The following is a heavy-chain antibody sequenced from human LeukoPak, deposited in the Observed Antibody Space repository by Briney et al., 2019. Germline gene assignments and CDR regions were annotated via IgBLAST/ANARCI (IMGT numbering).Heavy chain of an antibody. CDR1: GFTFSTYW. CDR2: IYAGDSDT. CDR3: ARRSGNYAWFDP. J-gene: IGHJ5*02. Sequence: GESLKISCKGSGFTFSTYWIAWVRQMPGKGLEWMGIIYAGDSDTRYSPSFKGQVTISADKSISTAYLQWSSLKASDTAMYYCARRSGNYAWFDPWGQGTLVTVSS. V-gene: IGHV5-51*01. D-gene: IGHD1-26*01.